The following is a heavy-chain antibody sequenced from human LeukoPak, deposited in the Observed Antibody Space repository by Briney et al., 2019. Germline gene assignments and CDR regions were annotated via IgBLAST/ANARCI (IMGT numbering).Heavy chain of an antibody. V-gene: IGHV4-30-2*01. Sequence: PQTLSLTCAVSGGSISSGGYSWSWIRQPPGKGLEWIGYIYDSGSTYYNPSLKSRVTISVDRSTNQFSLKLSSVTAADTAVYYCARAAGSGWSWYYGMDVWGQGTTVTVSS. CDR3: ARAAGSGWSWYYGMDV. CDR2: IYDSGST. CDR1: GGSISSGGYS. D-gene: IGHD6-19*01. J-gene: IGHJ6*02.